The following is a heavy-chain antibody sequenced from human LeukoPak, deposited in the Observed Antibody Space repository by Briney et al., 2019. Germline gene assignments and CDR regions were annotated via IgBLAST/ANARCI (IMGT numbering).Heavy chain of an antibody. Sequence: GGSLRLSCAASGFTFKSYDMHWVRQAAGEGPEWVSAINTAGDTYYQGSVKGRFTISRENAKNSLYLQMNSLRAEDTAVYYCAGRGIQGSFDYWGQGTLVTVSS. V-gene: IGHV3-13*01. CDR3: AGRGIQGSFDY. J-gene: IGHJ4*02. CDR1: GFTFKSYD. CDR2: INTAGDT.